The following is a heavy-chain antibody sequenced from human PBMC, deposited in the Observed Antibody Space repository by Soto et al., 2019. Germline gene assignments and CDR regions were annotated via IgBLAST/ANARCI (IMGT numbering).Heavy chain of an antibody. J-gene: IGHJ4*02. D-gene: IGHD3-22*01. CDR3: AKDLDSGYYDSSGYLAY. Sequence: GGSLRLSCAASGFTFNTYSMNWVRQAPGKGLEWVSYISSGSRTIYYADSVKGRFTISRDNAENSLYPQMNSLRAEDTAVYYCAKDLDSGYYDSSGYLAYWGQGTLVTVSS. CDR1: GFTFNTYS. CDR2: ISSGSRTI. V-gene: IGHV3-48*01.